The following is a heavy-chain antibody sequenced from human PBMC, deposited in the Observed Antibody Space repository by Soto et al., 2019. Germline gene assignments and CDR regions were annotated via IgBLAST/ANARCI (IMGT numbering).Heavy chain of an antibody. CDR2: IGTSGDT. V-gene: IGHV3-13*04. D-gene: IGHD6-6*01. J-gene: IGHJ5*02. CDR3: ARGALGFDP. Sequence: EVQVVESGGGLVQPGGSLRLYSAASGFTFSRYDMHWVRQATGRGLEWVSGIGTSGDTYYAGSVKGRFTISRENAKNSVYLQMNSLRAGDTAVYYCARGALGFDPWGQGTLVAVSS. CDR1: GFTFSRYD.